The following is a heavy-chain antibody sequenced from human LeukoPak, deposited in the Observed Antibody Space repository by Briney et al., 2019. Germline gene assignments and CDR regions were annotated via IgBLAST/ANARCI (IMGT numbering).Heavy chain of an antibody. Sequence: ECPLGKNPRTRFPQAHGKELEWVSAISDTRTYYADAVKGRFTISRDNSKNTVFLQMNSLRAEDTAVYYCVKEHVDRAFTRSFEIWGQGTVVTVSS. V-gene: IGHV3-23*01. CDR2: ISDTRT. CDR3: VKEHVDRAFTRSFEI. J-gene: IGHJ3*02. D-gene: IGHD3-10*01. CDR1: ECPLGKNP.